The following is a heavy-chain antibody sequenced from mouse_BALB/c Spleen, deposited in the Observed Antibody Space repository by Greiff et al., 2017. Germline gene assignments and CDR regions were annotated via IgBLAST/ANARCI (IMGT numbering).Heavy chain of an antibody. J-gene: IGHJ4*01. Sequence: EVMLVESGGGLVKLGGSLKLSCAASGFTFSSYYMSWVRQTPEKRLELVAAINSNGGSTYYPDTVKGRFTISRDNAKNTLYLQMSSLKSEDTALYYCARHGTSYYAMDYWGQGTSVTVSS. CDR3: ARHGTSYYAMDY. CDR1: GFTFSSYY. CDR2: INSNGGST. V-gene: IGHV5-6-2*01.